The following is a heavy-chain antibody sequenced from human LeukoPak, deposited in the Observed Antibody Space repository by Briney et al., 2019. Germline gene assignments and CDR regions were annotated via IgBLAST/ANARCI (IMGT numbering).Heavy chain of an antibody. CDR2: INPNSGGT. V-gene: IGHV1-2*02. D-gene: IGHD1-26*01. CDR3: ARVDEWELLGGPDY. Sequence: ASVKVSCKASGYTFAGYYMHWVRQAPGQGLEWMGWINPNSGGTNYAQKFQGRVTMTRDTSISTASMELSGLRSDDTGVYYCARVDEWELLGGPDYWGQGTLVTVSS. J-gene: IGHJ4*02. CDR1: GYTFAGYY.